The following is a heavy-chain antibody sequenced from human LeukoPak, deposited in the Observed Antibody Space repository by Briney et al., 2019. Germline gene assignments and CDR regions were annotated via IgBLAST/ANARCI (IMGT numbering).Heavy chain of an antibody. V-gene: IGHV1-2*02. J-gene: IGHJ4*02. CDR1: GYTFTGYY. CDR3: ARDQEAYGGIPDY. D-gene: IGHD4-23*01. Sequence: ASVKVSCKASGYTFTGYYMHGVRQAPGQGLEWMGWINPNSGGTNYAQKFQGRVTMTRDTSISTAYMELSRLRSDDTAVYYCARDQEAYGGIPDYWGQGPLVTVSS. CDR2: INPNSGGT.